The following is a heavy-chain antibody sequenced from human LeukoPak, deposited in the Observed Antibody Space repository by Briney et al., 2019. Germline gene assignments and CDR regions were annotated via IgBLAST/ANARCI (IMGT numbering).Heavy chain of an antibody. J-gene: IGHJ4*02. D-gene: IGHD1-20*01. Sequence: SETPSLTCTVSGRSISSYYWSWIRQPPGKGLEWIGYIYYSGSTNYNPSLKSRVTISVDTSKNQFSLKLSSVTAADTAVYYCARGPITGTPGYFDYWGQGTLVTVSS. CDR2: IYYSGST. CDR3: ARGPITGTPGYFDY. V-gene: IGHV4-59*01. CDR1: GRSISSYY.